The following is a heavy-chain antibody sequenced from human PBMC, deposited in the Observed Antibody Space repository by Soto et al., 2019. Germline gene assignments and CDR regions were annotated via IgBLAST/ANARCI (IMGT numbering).Heavy chain of an antibody. CDR1: GDSVSSTSTA. Sequence: PSQTLALTCAISGDSVSSTSTAWSWIRQSPSTGLEWLGRTYYRSNWYTDYAVSVKSRITISPDTSKNQFSLQLNSVTPEDTAVYYCARGSYYSGWVWGQGTLVTVSS. D-gene: IGHD6-19*01. V-gene: IGHV6-1*01. CDR3: ARGSYYSGWV. J-gene: IGHJ4*02. CDR2: TYYRSNWYT.